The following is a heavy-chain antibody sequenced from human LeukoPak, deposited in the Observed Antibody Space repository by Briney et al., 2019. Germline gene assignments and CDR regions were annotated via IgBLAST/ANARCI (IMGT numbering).Heavy chain of an antibody. CDR1: GGSISSYY. CDR3: VRGDSGSYWHGWFDP. J-gene: IGHJ5*02. V-gene: IGHV4-59*01. CDR2: IYYSGST. Sequence: SETLSLTCTVSGGSISSYYWSWIRQPPGKGLEWIGYIYYSGSTNYNPSLKSRVTISVDTSKNQFSLKLSSVTAADTAVYYCVRGDSGSYWHGWFDPWGQGTLVTVSS. D-gene: IGHD1-26*01.